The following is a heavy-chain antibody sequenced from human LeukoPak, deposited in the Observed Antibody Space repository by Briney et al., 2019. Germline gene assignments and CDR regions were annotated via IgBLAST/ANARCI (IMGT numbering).Heavy chain of an antibody. CDR1: GFTFSRYA. J-gene: IGHJ4*02. CDR2: ISGSGGTT. D-gene: IGHD1-26*01. CDR3: AKDSGTYYKGFDY. Sequence: PGGSLRLSCAASGFTFSRYAMSWVRQAPGKGLEWVSAISGSGGTTYYADSVKGRFTISRDNSKSTLYLQMNSLRAEDTAVYYCAKDSGTYYKGFDYWGQGTLVTVSS. V-gene: IGHV3-23*01.